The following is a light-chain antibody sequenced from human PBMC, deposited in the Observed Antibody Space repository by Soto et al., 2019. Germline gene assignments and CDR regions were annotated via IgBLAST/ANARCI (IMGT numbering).Light chain of an antibody. CDR1: QSLLHSNGYNY. Sequence: DIVMTQSPLSLSVPPGEPASISCRSSQSLLHSNGYNYLDWYLQKPGQSPQLLIYLGSSRASGVPDRFSGSGSGTDFTLKISRVEAEDVGVYYCMQALQTPWTFGQGTKLEI. J-gene: IGKJ2*02. CDR2: LGS. CDR3: MQALQTPWT. V-gene: IGKV2-28*01.